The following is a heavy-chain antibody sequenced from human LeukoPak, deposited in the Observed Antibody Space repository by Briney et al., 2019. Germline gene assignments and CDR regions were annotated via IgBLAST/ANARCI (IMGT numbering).Heavy chain of an antibody. Sequence: ASVKVSCKASGYTFTSYYMHWVRQAPGQGLEWMGIINPSGGSTSYAQKFQGRVTMTRDTSTSTVYMELSSLRSEDTAVYYCARARSSDYYYYGMDVWGQGTTVTVSS. CDR3: ARARSSDYYYYGMDV. CDR2: INPSGGST. J-gene: IGHJ6*02. V-gene: IGHV1-46*01. CDR1: GYTFTSYY.